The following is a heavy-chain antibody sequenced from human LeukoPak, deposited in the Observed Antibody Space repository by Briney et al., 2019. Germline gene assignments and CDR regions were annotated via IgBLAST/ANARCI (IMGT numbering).Heavy chain of an antibody. CDR3: VRDIFGDYYDTSGNDAFDI. CDR1: GFTFSSYG. CDR2: ISYDGSNK. D-gene: IGHD3-22*01. Sequence: GGSLRLSCAASGFTFSSYGMHWVRQAPGKGLEWVAVISYDGSNKYYADSVKGRFTISRDTAKNSVYLQMHSLRAEDTAVYYCVRDIFGDYYDTSGNDAFDIWGQGTMVIVSS. V-gene: IGHV3-30*12. J-gene: IGHJ3*02.